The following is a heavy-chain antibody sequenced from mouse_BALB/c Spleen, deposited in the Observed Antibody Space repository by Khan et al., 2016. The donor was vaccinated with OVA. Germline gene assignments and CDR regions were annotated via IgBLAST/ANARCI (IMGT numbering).Heavy chain of an antibody. V-gene: IGHV3-2*02. CDR1: GYSITSDYA. CDR3: VRGRSY. J-gene: IGHJ3*01. Sequence: VQLQESGPGLVKPSQSLSLTCTVTGYSITSDYAWNWIRQFPGNRLEWMGYINYSGSTSKKQSLKSRMSISRDTSKNQIFLQLNSVTTEDTATYYCVRGRSYWGQGTLVTVSA. CDR2: INYSGST.